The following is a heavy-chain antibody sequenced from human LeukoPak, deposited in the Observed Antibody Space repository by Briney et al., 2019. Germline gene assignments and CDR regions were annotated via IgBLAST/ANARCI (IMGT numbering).Heavy chain of an antibody. Sequence: GGSLRLSCSASGFTFSSYAMHWVRQAPGKGLEYVSAISSNGGSTYYADSVKGRFPISRDNSKNTLYVQMSSLRAEDTAVYYCVKGYCSSISCFGDYWGQGTLVTFSS. D-gene: IGHD2-2*01. V-gene: IGHV3-64*05. CDR3: VKGYCSSISCFGDY. CDR2: ISSNGGST. J-gene: IGHJ4*02. CDR1: GFTFSSYA.